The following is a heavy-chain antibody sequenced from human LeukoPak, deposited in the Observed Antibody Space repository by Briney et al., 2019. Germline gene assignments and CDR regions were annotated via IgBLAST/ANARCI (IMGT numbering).Heavy chain of an antibody. CDR3: ARLGQGVYFADY. D-gene: IGHD3-22*01. CDR1: GGSISSGSYY. V-gene: IGHV4-39*01. Sequence: PSETLSLTCTVSGGSISSGSYYWGWIRQPPGKGLEWIGNIYYTGNTYYDPSLKSRVTISVDTSKDQFSLKLSSVTPADPSIYFWARLGQGVYFADYGGQGPWVTVPS. J-gene: IGHJ4*02. CDR2: IYYTGNT.